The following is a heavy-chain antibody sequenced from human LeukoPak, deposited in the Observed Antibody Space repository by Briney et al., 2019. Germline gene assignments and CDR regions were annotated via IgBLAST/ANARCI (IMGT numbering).Heavy chain of an antibody. D-gene: IGHD3-22*01. V-gene: IGHV1-2*02. CDR2: INPNSGGT. Sequence: ASVKVSCKASGYTFTGYYMHWVRQAPGHGLEWMGWINPNSGGTNYAQKFQGRVTMTRDTSIGTAYMELSRLRSDDTAVYYCARGTYYYDSSGLYYFDYWGQGTLVTVSS. J-gene: IGHJ4*02. CDR1: GYTFTGYY. CDR3: ARGTYYYDSSGLYYFDY.